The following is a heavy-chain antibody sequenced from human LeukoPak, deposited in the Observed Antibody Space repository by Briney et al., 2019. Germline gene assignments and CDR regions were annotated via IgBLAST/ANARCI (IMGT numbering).Heavy chain of an antibody. J-gene: IGHJ6*03. V-gene: IGHV3-53*01. CDR1: GFSVSSNF. CDR3: ARDGYGYNHMDV. Sequence: PGGSLRLSCEASGFSVSSNFMSWVRQAPGKGLEWVSVIYSGGTTYNADSVRGRFTISRDNSKNTLYLQMNSLRAEDTAVYYCARDGYGYNHMDVWGKGTTVTVSS. D-gene: IGHD5-12*01. CDR2: IYSGGTT.